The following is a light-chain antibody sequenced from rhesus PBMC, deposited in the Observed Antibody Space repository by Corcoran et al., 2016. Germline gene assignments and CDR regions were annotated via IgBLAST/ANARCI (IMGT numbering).Light chain of an antibody. J-gene: IGKJ1*01. Sequence: DIQMTQSPASLSASVGDRVTITCRASQGIGIYLAWYQQKPGNAPKLLIYAASTLQSGVPSRFIGSGSGTDFTLTISSLQPEDSATYYCQQHNNYPRTFGQGTKVEIK. V-gene: IGKV1-25*01. CDR1: QGIGIY. CDR3: QQHNNYPRT. CDR2: AAS.